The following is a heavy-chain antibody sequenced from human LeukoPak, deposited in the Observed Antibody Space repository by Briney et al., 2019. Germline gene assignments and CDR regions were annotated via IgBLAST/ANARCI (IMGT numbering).Heavy chain of an antibody. Sequence: ASVKVSCTASGYTFTSCAMHWVRQAPGQRLEWMGWINAGNGNTKYSQKFQGRVTFIRDTSASTVYVELSSLTSEDTAVYYCARGTETFVRDWFDPWGQGTLVTVSS. CDR2: INAGNGNT. D-gene: IGHD1-1*01. CDR3: ARGTETFVRDWFDP. J-gene: IGHJ5*02. V-gene: IGHV1-3*01. CDR1: GYTFTSCA.